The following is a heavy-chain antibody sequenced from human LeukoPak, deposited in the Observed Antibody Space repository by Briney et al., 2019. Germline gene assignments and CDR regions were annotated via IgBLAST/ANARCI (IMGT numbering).Heavy chain of an antibody. CDR1: GITFSNFA. CDR2: ISARGKKT. CDR3: ATSDF. V-gene: IGHV3-23*01. J-gene: IGHJ3*01. Sequence: GGSLRLSCATSGITFSNFAMSGVREAPGRGRQWVSTISARGKKTYYAESGKGRFTISRDNAKDILSLQMNSLRVEDTALYYCATSDFWGQGTMVTVSS.